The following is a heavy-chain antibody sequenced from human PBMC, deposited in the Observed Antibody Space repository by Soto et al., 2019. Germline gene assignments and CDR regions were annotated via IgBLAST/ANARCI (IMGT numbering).Heavy chain of an antibody. J-gene: IGHJ4*02. V-gene: IGHV3-23*01. D-gene: IGHD6-19*01. CDR3: VRGPGPGQWLATGSYYFDS. CDR1: GFTFSSDA. CDR2: ISAISGST. Sequence: GGSLRLSCEASGFTFSSDAMSWVRQAPGKGLEWVSGISAISGSTYYAASVKGRFIISRDNSKNTLFLQMNALRAEDTALYYCVRGPGPGQWLATGSYYFDSWGQGTLVTVSS.